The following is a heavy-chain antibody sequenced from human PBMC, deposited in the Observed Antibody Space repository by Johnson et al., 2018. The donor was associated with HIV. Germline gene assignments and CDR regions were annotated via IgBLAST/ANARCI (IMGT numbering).Heavy chain of an antibody. V-gene: IGHV3-9*01. J-gene: IGHJ3*02. CDR1: GFSFDDYA. CDR3: AKDMEGWLRPAAFDI. CDR2: ISWNSGSI. D-gene: IGHD5-12*01. Sequence: VQLVESGGGVVQPGRSLRLSCAASGFSFDDYAMHWVRQVPGKGLEWVSGISWNSGSIGYADSVKGRFTISRDNAKNSLYLQMNSLRAEDTALYYCAKDMEGWLRPAAFDIWGQGTMVTVSS.